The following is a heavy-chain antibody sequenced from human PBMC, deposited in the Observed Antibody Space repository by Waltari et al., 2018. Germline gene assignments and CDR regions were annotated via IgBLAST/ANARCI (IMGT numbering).Heavy chain of an antibody. J-gene: IGHJ6*02. D-gene: IGHD2-15*01. Sequence: QVHLVQSGAEVKQPGASVKVSCKASGYSFRSYAIHWVRQAPGQRLEWMGWINPGSGNTKYSQKFQGRVTFSGDTSATTVYMEVSSLRSEDTALYYCARDLKAEAATASYRYGVDVWGQGTTVTVS. V-gene: IGHV1-3*01. CDR2: INPGSGNT. CDR3: ARDLKAEAATASYRYGVDV. CDR1: GYSFRSYA.